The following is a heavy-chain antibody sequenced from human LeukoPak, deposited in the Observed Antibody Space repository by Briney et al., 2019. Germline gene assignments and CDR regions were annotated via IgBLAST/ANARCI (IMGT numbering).Heavy chain of an antibody. Sequence: GGSLRLSCAASGFTFDDYAMHWVRQAPGKGLEWVSGISWNSGSIGYADSVKGRFTISRDNAKNSLYLLMNSLRAEDTALYYCAKDVTYDFWSGYYYPEWGQGTLVTVSS. CDR1: GFTFDDYA. CDR2: ISWNSGSI. J-gene: IGHJ4*02. V-gene: IGHV3-9*01. D-gene: IGHD3-3*01. CDR3: AKDVTYDFWSGYYYPE.